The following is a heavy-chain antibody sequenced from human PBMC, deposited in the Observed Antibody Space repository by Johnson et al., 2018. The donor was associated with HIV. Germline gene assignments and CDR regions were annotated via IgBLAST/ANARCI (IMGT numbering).Heavy chain of an antibody. D-gene: IGHD6-19*01. J-gene: IGHJ3*02. CDR2: ISGSGCST. V-gene: IGHV3-23*04. CDR3: ATVVGSGWYRGAFDI. CDR1: GFTFSSYA. Sequence: VQLVEPGGGVVQPGRSLRLSCAASGFTFSSYAMSWVRQAPGKGLEWVSAISGSGCSTYYAAFVKGRFTISRDNSKNTLYVQMNSLRAEDTAVSYCATVVGSGWYRGAFDIWGQGTMVTVSS.